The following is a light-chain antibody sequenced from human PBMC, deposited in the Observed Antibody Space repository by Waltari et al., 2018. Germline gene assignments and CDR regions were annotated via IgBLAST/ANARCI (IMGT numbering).Light chain of an antibody. Sequence: SVLTQPPSASGAPGQRVTISCSGSSSNIGSHYVYWYQQLPGTAPKLLIYTDDQRAAGVPDRVSASKSGTSASLAISGLRSEEEADYYCAAWDDSPSGHVVFGGGTKLTVL. V-gene: IGLV1-47*02. CDR1: SSNIGSHY. CDR3: AAWDDSPSGHVV. CDR2: TDD. J-gene: IGLJ2*01.